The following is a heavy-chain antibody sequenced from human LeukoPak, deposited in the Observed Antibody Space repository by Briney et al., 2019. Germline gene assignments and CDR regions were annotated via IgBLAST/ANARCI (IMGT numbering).Heavy chain of an antibody. CDR1: GGTFSSYA. V-gene: IGHV1-18*01. Sequence: ASVKVSCKASGGTFSSYAISWVRQAPGQGLEWMGWISAYNGNTNYAQKLQGRVTMTTDTSTSTAYMELRSLRSDDTAVYYCARNYYGSGSYYAYYYYMDVWGKGTTVTVSS. J-gene: IGHJ6*03. CDR2: ISAYNGNT. CDR3: ARNYYGSGSYYAYYYYMDV. D-gene: IGHD3-10*01.